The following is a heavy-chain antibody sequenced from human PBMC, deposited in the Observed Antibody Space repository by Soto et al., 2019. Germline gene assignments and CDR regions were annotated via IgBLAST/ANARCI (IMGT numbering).Heavy chain of an antibody. CDR1: GGSISNGGYY. V-gene: IGHV4-31*03. CDR3: ARDRTSSGWDE. D-gene: IGHD6-19*01. CDR2: IYYSGST. J-gene: IGHJ4*02. Sequence: QVQLQESGAGLVKPSQTLSLTCTVSGGSISNGGYYWSWIRQHPGKGLEWIGYIYYSGSTYYNPSLKSRVTISVDTSKNQFSLKLSSVTAADTAVYYCARDRTSSGWDEWGQGTLVTVSS.